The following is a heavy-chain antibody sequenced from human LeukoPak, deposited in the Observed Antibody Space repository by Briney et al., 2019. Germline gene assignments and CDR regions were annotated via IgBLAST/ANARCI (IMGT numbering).Heavy chain of an antibody. CDR2: IYYSGST. Sequence: TPSETLSLTCTVSGGSISSGGYYWSWIRQHPGKGLEWIGYIYYSGSTYYNPSLKSRVTISVDTSKNQFSLKLSSVTAADTAVYYCARVRRGYSGFYYHYGMDVWGQGTTVTVSS. J-gene: IGHJ6*02. CDR1: GGSISSGGYY. D-gene: IGHD5-12*01. V-gene: IGHV4-31*03. CDR3: ARVRRGYSGFYYHYGMDV.